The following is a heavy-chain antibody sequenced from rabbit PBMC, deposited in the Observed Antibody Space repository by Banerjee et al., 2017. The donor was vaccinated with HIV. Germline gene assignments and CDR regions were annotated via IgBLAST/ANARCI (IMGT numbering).Heavy chain of an antibody. D-gene: IGHD1-1*01. CDR1: GFSFSTKYV. V-gene: IGHV1S45*01. CDR3: ARDGASGYNFNL. J-gene: IGHJ4*01. Sequence: QEQLEESGGDLVKPEGSLTLTCTASGFSFSTKYVMCWVRQAPGKGLEWIACINTSTGNTVYASWAKGRFTISKTSSTTVTLQMTSLTAADTATYFCARDGASGYNFNLWGQGTLVTVS. CDR2: INTSTGNT.